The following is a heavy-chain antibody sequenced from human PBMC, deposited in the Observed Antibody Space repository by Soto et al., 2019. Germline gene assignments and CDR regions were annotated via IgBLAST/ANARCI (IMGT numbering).Heavy chain of an antibody. Sequence: EVQLWESGGGLVQPGGSLRLSCAASGFSFSTYAMTWVRQAPGKGLQWVSAISGGGSNTHYADSVKGRFTISRDNSKKLLHLQMNSLRAEDTAIYYRAKFSAASVYDISSAPDYWGQGTLVTVSS. CDR2: ISGGGSNT. J-gene: IGHJ4*02. CDR3: AKFSAASVYDISSAPDY. CDR1: GFSFSTYA. V-gene: IGHV3-23*01. D-gene: IGHD3-9*01.